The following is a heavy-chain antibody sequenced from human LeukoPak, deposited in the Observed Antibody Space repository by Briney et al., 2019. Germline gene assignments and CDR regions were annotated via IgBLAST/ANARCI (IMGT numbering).Heavy chain of an antibody. CDR3: ARPLYQVDSGSYFFSFDI. V-gene: IGHV3-21*01. J-gene: IGHJ3*02. Sequence: GGSLRLSCAASGFTFSSYSMNWVRQAPGKGLEWVSSISSSSSYIYYADSVKGRFTISRDNAKNSLHLQMNSLRAEDTAVYYCARPLYQVDSGSYFFSFDIWGQGTMVTVSS. CDR1: GFTFSSYS. CDR2: ISSSSSYI. D-gene: IGHD1-26*01.